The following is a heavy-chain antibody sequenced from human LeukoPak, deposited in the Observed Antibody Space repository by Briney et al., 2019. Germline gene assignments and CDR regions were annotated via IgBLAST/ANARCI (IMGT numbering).Heavy chain of an antibody. J-gene: IGHJ3*02. V-gene: IGHV1-8*01. D-gene: IGHD3-3*01. CDR2: MNPSSGNT. Sequence: GASVKVSCKASGYTATNHDINWVRRATGQGLEWVGWMNPSSGNTGYAQKLQDRVTMTWNTSISTAYMELSSLRSEDTAMYYCTRAWSGGSDAFDIWGQGTIVTVSS. CDR1: GYTATNHD. CDR3: TRAWSGGSDAFDI.